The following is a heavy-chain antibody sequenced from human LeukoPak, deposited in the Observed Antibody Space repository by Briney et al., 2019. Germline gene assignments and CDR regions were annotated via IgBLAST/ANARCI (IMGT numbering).Heavy chain of an antibody. J-gene: IGHJ5*02. Sequence: PGGSLRLSCAASGFTFSNYWMIWVRQAPGKGLEWVGNIKQDGSEKRYADSVRGRFGISRDNAQTSLYLQMNSLRAEDTAVYYSARASDPWLQLTWGQGTLVTVSS. CDR2: IKQDGSEK. D-gene: IGHD5-24*01. V-gene: IGHV3-7*05. CDR1: GFTFSNYW. CDR3: ARASDPWLQLT.